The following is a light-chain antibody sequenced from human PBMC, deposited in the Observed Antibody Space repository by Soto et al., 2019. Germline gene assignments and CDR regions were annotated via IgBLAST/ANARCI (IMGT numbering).Light chain of an antibody. Sequence: EIVLTQSPGTLSVSPGERVTLSCRASQSVNSNYLAWYQQRPGQAPRLLIFGASYRATGIPDSFSGSGSGTDFTLTICSLEPEDFAVYYCQQYSSSPPEFTFGPGTKVDSK. J-gene: IGKJ3*01. CDR3: QQYSSSPPEFT. CDR1: QSVNSNY. V-gene: IGKV3-20*01. CDR2: GAS.